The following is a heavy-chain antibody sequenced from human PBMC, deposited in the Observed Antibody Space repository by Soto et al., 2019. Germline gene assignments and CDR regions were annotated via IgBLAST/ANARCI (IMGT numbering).Heavy chain of an antibody. Sequence: EVQLVESGGGLVQSGGSLRLSCAASGFTSSDHFMDWVRQAPGKGLEWVGRSRNKAKSYTTEYAASVKGRFTVSRDGSRTSRDLEMDSLPNEDTAVYFCARSGRDGTAWADDAFDIWGPGTMVTVSS. CDR1: GFTSSDHF. D-gene: IGHD3-10*01. J-gene: IGHJ3*02. CDR2: SRNKAKSYTT. CDR3: ARSGRDGTAWADDAFDI. V-gene: IGHV3-72*01.